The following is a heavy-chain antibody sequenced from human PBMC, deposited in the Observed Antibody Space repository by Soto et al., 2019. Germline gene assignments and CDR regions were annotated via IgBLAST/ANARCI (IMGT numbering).Heavy chain of an antibody. D-gene: IGHD5-12*01. CDR3: ATPIVAFY. CDR2: INAGNGNT. CDR1: GGTFSSYA. J-gene: IGHJ4*02. V-gene: IGHV1-3*01. Sequence: ASVKVSCKASGGTFSSYAISWVRQAPGQRLEWMGWINAGNGNTKYSQKFQGRVIITRDTSAGTAYMELRSLRSEDTAVYYCATPIVAFYWGQGTLVTVS.